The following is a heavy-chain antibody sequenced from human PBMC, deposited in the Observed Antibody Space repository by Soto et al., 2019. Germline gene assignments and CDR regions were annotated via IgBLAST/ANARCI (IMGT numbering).Heavy chain of an antibody. V-gene: IGHV3-11*01. J-gene: IGHJ4*02. Sequence: PGGSLRLSCAASGFYFSDYYMSWIRQAPGKGLEWVSYISFSDGSTYYADSVKGRFTISRDNSKNTVYLQMNNLRAEDTGVYHCARDRSGYSSGLGYWGQGTLVTVSS. CDR1: GFYFSDYY. D-gene: IGHD6-19*01. CDR2: ISFSDGST. CDR3: ARDRSGYSSGLGY.